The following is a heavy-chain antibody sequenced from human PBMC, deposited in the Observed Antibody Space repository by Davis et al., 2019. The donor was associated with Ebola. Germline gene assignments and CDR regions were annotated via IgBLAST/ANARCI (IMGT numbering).Heavy chain of an antibody. CDR1: GYTLTELS. Sequence: ASVKVSCKVSGYTLTELSMHWVRQALGKGLEWMGGFDPEDGETIYAQKFQGRVTMTEDTSTDTAYMELSSLRSEDTAVYYCARDATIFGVVIIGNWFDPWGQGTLVTVSS. CDR2: FDPEDGET. V-gene: IGHV1-24*01. D-gene: IGHD3-3*01. CDR3: ARDATIFGVVIIGNWFDP. J-gene: IGHJ5*02.